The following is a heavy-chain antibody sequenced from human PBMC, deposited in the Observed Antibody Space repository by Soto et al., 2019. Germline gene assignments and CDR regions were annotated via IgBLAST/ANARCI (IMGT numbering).Heavy chain of an antibody. CDR1: GYTFTEFD. Sequence: QVLLVQSGADVKKPGASVKVSCKTSGYTFTEFDINLVRQAPGQGLEWMGWMKTNTVNTGYAQKFQGRVTMTGDTSISTAYMELRRLRSEDTAVYYCARVVRFFGGHAGYWGQGTLVTVSS. CDR2: MKTNTVNT. CDR3: ARVVRFFGGHAGY. J-gene: IGHJ4*02. D-gene: IGHD3-3*01. V-gene: IGHV1-8*01.